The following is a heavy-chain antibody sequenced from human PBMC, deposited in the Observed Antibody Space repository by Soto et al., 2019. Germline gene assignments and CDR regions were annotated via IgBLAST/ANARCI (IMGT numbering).Heavy chain of an antibody. Sequence: SDTLSLTCTVSGGSLSSYYWSWIRQPPGKGLEWIGYIYYSGSTNYNPSLKSRVTISVDTSKNQFSLKLSSVTAADTAVYYCARGGDYDYYYGMDVWGQGTTVTVSS. CDR1: GGSLSSYY. CDR2: IYYSGST. V-gene: IGHV4-59*01. J-gene: IGHJ6*02. D-gene: IGHD2-21*02. CDR3: ARGGDYDYYYGMDV.